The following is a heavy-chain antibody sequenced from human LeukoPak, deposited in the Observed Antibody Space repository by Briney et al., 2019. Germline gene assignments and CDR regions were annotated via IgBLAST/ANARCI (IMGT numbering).Heavy chain of an antibody. D-gene: IGHD1-26*01. CDR1: RFTFSSYW. CDR2: IKQDGSQK. Sequence: HPGGSLRLSCTASRFTFSSYWMNWVRQAPGKGLEWVANIKQDGSQKYYVDSVKGRFTISRDNAKNSLYLQMDSLGPEDTAVYYCARDPYSGNYGNDYYYYMDVWGKGTTVTISS. V-gene: IGHV3-7*01. J-gene: IGHJ6*03. CDR3: ARDPYSGNYGNDYYYYMDV.